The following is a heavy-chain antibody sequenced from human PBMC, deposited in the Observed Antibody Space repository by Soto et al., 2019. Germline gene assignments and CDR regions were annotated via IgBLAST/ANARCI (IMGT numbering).Heavy chain of an antibody. CDR3: TTHEEGAPWAGGFDS. Sequence: PGGSLRLSCAASGFRFRTRAMSWVRQAPGKGLEWVASIRPGGDSTYYADSVKGRFAVSRDNSNVTLYLQMDNLRVEDTAIYYCTTHEEGAPWAGGFDSWGQGTLVTVSS. V-gene: IGHV3-23*01. D-gene: IGHD1-26*01. CDR2: IRPGGDST. J-gene: IGHJ5*01. CDR1: GFRFRTRA.